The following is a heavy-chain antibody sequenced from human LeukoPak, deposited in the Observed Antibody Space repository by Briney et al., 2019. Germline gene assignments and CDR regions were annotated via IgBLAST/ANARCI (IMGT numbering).Heavy chain of an antibody. Sequence: SETLSLTCTVSGGSISSSSYYWGWIRQPPGKGLEWIGSIYYSGSTYYNPSLKSRVTISVDTSKNQFSLKLSSVTAADTAVYYCARCPHSSWYTYYFDYWGQGTLVTVSS. CDR3: ARCPHSSWYTYYFDY. D-gene: IGHD6-13*01. CDR1: GGSISSSSYY. CDR2: IYYSGST. V-gene: IGHV4-39*01. J-gene: IGHJ4*02.